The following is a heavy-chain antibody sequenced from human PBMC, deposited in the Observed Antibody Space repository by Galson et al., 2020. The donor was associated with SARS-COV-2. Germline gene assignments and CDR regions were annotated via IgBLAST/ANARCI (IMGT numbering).Heavy chain of an antibody. Sequence: LSLTCAASGFTFSTYSMNWVRQAPGKGLASVSSISSSSRYIHYAESVKGRFTISRDNAKNSLYLEMNSLRADDTAVYYCATRVGGAYYFDYWGQGTLVTVSS. CDR1: GFTFSTYS. CDR2: ISSSSRYI. D-gene: IGHD3-16*01. V-gene: IGHV3-21*06. J-gene: IGHJ4*02. CDR3: ATRVGGAYYFDY.